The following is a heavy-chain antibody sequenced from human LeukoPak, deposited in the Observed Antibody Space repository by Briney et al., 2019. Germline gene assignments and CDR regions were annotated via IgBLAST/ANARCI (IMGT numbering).Heavy chain of an antibody. CDR2: IKNDGSDK. CDR1: GLSLGAAW. J-gene: IGHJ4*02. V-gene: IGHV3-7*01. D-gene: IGHD5-12*01. Sequence: GGLRRLACEASGLSLGAAWMTWVREALGKGLEWVATIKNDGSDKYYVDSVKGRFTLSRDNAKNLVYLQMNSLRVEDTAAYYCVNLGYSDGGQGTLVTVSS. CDR3: VNLGYSD.